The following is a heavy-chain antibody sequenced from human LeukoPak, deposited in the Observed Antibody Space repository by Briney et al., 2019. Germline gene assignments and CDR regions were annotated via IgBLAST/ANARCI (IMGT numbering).Heavy chain of an antibody. Sequence: GGSLRLSCAASGFTFSSYGMHWVRQAPGKGLEWVAFIRYDGSNKYYADSVKGRFTISRDNSKNTLYLQMNSLRAEDTAVYYCAMFGEATYHYYGMDVWGQGTTVTVSS. CDR3: AMFGEATYHYYGMDV. CDR1: GFTFSSYG. V-gene: IGHV3-30*02. CDR2: IRYDGSNK. J-gene: IGHJ6*02. D-gene: IGHD3-10*02.